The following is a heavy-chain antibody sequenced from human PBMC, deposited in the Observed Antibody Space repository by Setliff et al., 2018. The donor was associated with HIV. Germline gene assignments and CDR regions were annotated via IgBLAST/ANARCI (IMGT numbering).Heavy chain of an antibody. D-gene: IGHD1-7*01. CDR2: VKQDGTET. Sequence: GGSLRLSCAASGLTDTYNYMSWVRQAPGKGLESVANVKQDGTETLYVDSVKGRFTIPRDNAKNSLYLQMNTLRAEDTAVYYCAREGITGTTLHPYWGQGTLVTVSS. CDR1: GLTDTYNY. CDR3: AREGITGTTLHPY. J-gene: IGHJ4*02. V-gene: IGHV3-7*01.